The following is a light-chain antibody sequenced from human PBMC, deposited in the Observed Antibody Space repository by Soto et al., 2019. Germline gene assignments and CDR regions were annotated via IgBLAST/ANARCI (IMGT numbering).Light chain of an antibody. CDR2: NDS. J-gene: IGLJ3*02. V-gene: IGLV1-44*01. CDR1: SSNIGNNT. CDR3: ASWDVSLEAWV. Sequence: QAVVIQPPSASGTPGQRVTISCSGSSSNIGNNTVNWFQQVPGMAPRLLIYNDSQRPSGVPDRFSGSRSGTSASLAISGLQSDDEADFYCASWDVSLEAWVFGGGTKLTVL.